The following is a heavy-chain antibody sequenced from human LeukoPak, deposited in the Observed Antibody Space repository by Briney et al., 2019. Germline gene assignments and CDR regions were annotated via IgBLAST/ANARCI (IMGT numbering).Heavy chain of an antibody. D-gene: IGHD4-23*01. Sequence: GGSLRLSCAASGFAFNEYYMSWIRQAPGKGLVWVSRISTDGTTTTYADSVKGRFTIPRDNAKNMVYLQMNSLRVEDTAVYYCVRGVGGNDCWGQGTLVTVSS. CDR3: VRGVGGNDC. CDR2: ISTDGTTT. CDR1: GFAFNEYY. V-gene: IGHV3-74*01. J-gene: IGHJ4*02.